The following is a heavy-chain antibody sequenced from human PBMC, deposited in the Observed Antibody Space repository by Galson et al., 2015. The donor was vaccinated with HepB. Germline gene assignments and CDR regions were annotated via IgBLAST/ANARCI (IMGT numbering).Heavy chain of an antibody. CDR1: GFTFSNYV. Sequence: SLRLSCAASGFTFSNYVMHWVRQAPGEGLEWVAVISYDGSNKYYADSVKGRFSISRDNSKNTLYLQVNSLRPDDTAVYYCARVAGDFWSGSDYWGQGTLVTVSS. D-gene: IGHD3-3*01. J-gene: IGHJ4*02. CDR3: ARVAGDFWSGSDY. V-gene: IGHV3-30-3*01. CDR2: ISYDGSNK.